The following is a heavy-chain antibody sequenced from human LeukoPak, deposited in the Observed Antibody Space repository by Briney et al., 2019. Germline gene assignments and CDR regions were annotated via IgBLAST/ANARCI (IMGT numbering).Heavy chain of an antibody. V-gene: IGHV1-2*02. CDR1: RYTFTGYY. CDR3: ARDPAGPLIYFQH. D-gene: IGHD6-19*01. J-gene: IGHJ1*01. Sequence: GASVKVSCKASRYTFTGYYMHWVRQAPGQGLEWMGWINPNSGGTNYAQKFQGRVTMTRDTSISTAYMELSRLRSDDTAVYYCARDPAGPLIYFQHWGQGTLVTVSS. CDR2: INPNSGGT.